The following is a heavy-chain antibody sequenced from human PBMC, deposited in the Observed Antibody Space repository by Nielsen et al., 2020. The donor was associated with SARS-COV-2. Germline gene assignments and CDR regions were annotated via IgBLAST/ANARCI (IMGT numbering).Heavy chain of an antibody. CDR3: ARGRGQWLVDY. Sequence: ASVKVSCKASGYTFTSYAMHWVRQAPGQRLEWMGWINAGNGNTKYSQKFQGRVTITTDTSTSTAYMELRSLRSDDTAVYYCARGRGQWLVDYWGQGTLVTVSS. CDR1: GYTFTSYA. V-gene: IGHV1-3*01. D-gene: IGHD6-19*01. J-gene: IGHJ4*02. CDR2: INAGNGNT.